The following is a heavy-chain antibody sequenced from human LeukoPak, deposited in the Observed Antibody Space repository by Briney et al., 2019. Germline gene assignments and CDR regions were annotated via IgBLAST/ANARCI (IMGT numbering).Heavy chain of an antibody. V-gene: IGHV4-39*02. CDR1: GGSISSYY. CDR3: ARESGDAFDI. J-gene: IGHJ3*02. Sequence: SETLSLTCTVSGGSISSYYWSWIRQPPGKGLEWIGSIYYSGSTYYNPSLKSRVTISVDTSKNQFSLKLSSVTAADTAVYYCARESGDAFDIWGQGTMVTVSS. CDR2: IYYSGST.